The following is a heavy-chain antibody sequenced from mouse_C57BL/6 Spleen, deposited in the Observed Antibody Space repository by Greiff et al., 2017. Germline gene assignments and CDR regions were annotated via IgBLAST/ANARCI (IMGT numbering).Heavy chain of an antibody. J-gene: IGHJ1*03. CDR3: ARRGLYYSGRSWSFDV. V-gene: IGHV1-69*01. Sequence: QVQLQQPGAELVMPGASVKLSCKASGYTFTSYWMHWVKQRPGQGLEWIGEIDPSDSYTNYNQKFKGKSTLTVDKSSSTAYMQLSSLTSEDSAVYYCARRGLYYSGRSWSFDVWGTGTTVTVSS. D-gene: IGHD1-1*01. CDR1: GYTFTSYW. CDR2: IDPSDSYT.